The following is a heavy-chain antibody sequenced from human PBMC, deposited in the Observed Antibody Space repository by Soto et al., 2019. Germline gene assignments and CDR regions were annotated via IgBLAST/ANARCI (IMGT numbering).Heavy chain of an antibody. V-gene: IGHV1-69*01. Sequence: QVQLVQSGAEVKKPGSSVKVSCQASGGTFNNFAFTWVRQAPGQGLEWLGGIMPVFDTANNAQRCQGRATITSDEFTSTVYMEMSSLISDDRAVYYCATATISPVSSAYHHYAMDVWGKGPTVTVSS. CDR1: GGTFNNFA. CDR3: ATATISPVSSAYHHYAMDV. D-gene: IGHD3-3*01. CDR2: IMPVFDTA. J-gene: IGHJ6*04.